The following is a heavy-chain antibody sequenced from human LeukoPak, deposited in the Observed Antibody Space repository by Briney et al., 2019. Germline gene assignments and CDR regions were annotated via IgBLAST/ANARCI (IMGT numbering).Heavy chain of an antibody. J-gene: IGHJ6*04. CDR3: AKGGRGFGELVYYYYGMDV. D-gene: IGHD3-10*01. Sequence: GGSLRLSCAASGFTFSSYAMSWVRQAPGKGLEWVSAISGSGGSTYYADSVKGRFTISRDNSKNTLYLQMNSLRAEDTAVYYCAKGGRGFGELVYYYYGMDVWGKETTVTVSS. CDR1: GFTFSSYA. V-gene: IGHV3-23*01. CDR2: ISGSGGST.